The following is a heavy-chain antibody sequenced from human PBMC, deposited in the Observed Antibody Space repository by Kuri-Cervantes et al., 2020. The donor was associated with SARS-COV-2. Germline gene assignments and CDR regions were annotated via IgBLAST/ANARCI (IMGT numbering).Heavy chain of an antibody. J-gene: IGHJ4*02. D-gene: IGHD4-17*01. CDR1: GYSISSGYY. CDR3: ARRDTVTTFDY. Sequence: SETLSLTCAVSGYSISSGYYWSWIRQPPGKGLEWIGYIYYSGSTNYNPSLKSRVTISVDTSKNQFSLKLSSVTAADTAVYYCARRDTVTTFDYWGQGTLVTDSS. CDR2: IYYSGST. V-gene: IGHV4-38-2*01.